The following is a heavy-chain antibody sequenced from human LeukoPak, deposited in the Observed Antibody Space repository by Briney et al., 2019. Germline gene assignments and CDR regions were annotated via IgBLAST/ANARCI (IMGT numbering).Heavy chain of an antibody. J-gene: IGHJ4*02. Sequence: GGSLRLSCAASGFTFSSYSMNWVRQAPGKGLEWVASISSISTYIYHADSVQGQFTISRDNSKNTLYLQMNSLRAEDTAVYYCAKSPSTGVVVPAVIQLYFDYWGQGTLVTVSS. CDR2: ISSISTYI. CDR1: GFTFSSYS. CDR3: AKSPSTGVVVPAVIQLYFDY. D-gene: IGHD2-2*01. V-gene: IGHV3-21*04.